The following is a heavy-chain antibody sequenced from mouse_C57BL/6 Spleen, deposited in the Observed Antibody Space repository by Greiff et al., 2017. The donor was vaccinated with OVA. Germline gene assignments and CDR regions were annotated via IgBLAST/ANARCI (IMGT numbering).Heavy chain of an antibody. J-gene: IGHJ3*01. D-gene: IGHD2-5*01. CDR2: IDPSDSET. Sequence: VKLQQPGAELVRPGSSLKLSCKASGFTFTSYWMHWVKQRPIQGLEWIGNIDPSDSETHYTQQFKDKVTLTVDKSSSTAYMQLSILTSEDSAVYYCARALPYSNSFWVAYWGQGTLVTVSA. CDR1: GFTFTSYW. CDR3: ARALPYSNSFWVAY. V-gene: IGHV1-52*01.